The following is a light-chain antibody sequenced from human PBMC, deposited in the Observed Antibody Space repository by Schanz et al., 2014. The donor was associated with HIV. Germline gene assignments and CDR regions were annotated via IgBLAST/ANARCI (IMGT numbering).Light chain of an antibody. CDR2: DVS. Sequence: QSALTQPRSVSGSPGQSVTISCTGTSSDVGGYNYVSWYQQHPGKAPKLMIYDVSKRPSGVPDRFSGSKSGNTASLTISGLQAEDEADYYCQSYDSSLGVVFGGGTKLTVL. CDR3: QSYDSSLGVV. CDR1: SSDVGGYNY. J-gene: IGLJ2*01. V-gene: IGLV2-11*01.